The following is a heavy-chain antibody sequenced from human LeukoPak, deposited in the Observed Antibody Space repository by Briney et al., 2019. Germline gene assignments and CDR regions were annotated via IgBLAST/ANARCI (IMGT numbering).Heavy chain of an antibody. J-gene: IGHJ6*02. Sequence: SETLSLTCTVSGASISSSSYYWGWIRQPPGKGMEWIGSIFHSVTTYYNPSLKSRVTIFVDTSKNQFSLKLNSVTAADTAVYYCARHFPNTSGWYYYGMDVWGQGTTVTVSS. D-gene: IGHD6-19*01. CDR1: GASISSSSYY. CDR3: ARHFPNTSGWYYYGMDV. CDR2: IFHSVTT. V-gene: IGHV4-39*01.